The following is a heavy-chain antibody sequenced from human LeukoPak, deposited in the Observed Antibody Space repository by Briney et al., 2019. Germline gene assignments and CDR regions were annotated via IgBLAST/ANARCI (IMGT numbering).Heavy chain of an antibody. V-gene: IGHV4-34*01. CDR2: INQSGST. CDR1: GGSFSNYY. D-gene: IGHD4-17*01. Sequence: PSETLSLTCAVYGGSFSNYYWSWIRQSPGKGLEWIGEINQSGSTNYNPSLKSRVTISLDASKQQFSLEVTSVTAADTAVYYCAREKSAVTAGFDYWGQGDLVTVSS. J-gene: IGHJ4*02. CDR3: AREKSAVTAGFDY.